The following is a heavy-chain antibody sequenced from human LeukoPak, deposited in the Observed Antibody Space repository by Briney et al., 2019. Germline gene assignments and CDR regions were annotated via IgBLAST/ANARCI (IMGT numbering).Heavy chain of an antibody. Sequence: GESLKISCRGSGYSVTTYWIGWVRQMPGKDLEWMGIIYPGDSDTRYSPSFQGQVTISADKSISTAYPQWSSLKASDTAMYYCARPEARGYSYGYGYWGQGTLVTVSS. V-gene: IGHV5-51*01. CDR1: GYSVTTYW. CDR2: IYPGDSDT. J-gene: IGHJ4*02. D-gene: IGHD5-18*01. CDR3: ARPEARGYSYGYGY.